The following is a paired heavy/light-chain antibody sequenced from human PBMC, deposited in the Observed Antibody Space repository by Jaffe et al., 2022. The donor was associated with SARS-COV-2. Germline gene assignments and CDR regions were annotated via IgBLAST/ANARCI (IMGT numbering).Heavy chain of an antibody. Sequence: EVQLLESGGGLVQPGGSLRLSCAASGFTFSSYAMTWVRQAPGKGLEWVSGISYSGGITYYADSVKGRFTISRDNSRNTVYLQMSSLRAEDTAVFYCAKDAGYSYGVNLDNWGQGTLVTVSS. CDR2: ISYSGGIT. D-gene: IGHD5-18*01. V-gene: IGHV3-23*01. J-gene: IGHJ4*02. CDR3: AKDAGYSYGVNLDN. CDR1: GFTFSSYA.
Light chain of an antibody. V-gene: IGLV1-44*01. J-gene: IGLJ3*02. CDR3: AAWDGSLNGWV. CDR1: SSNIGSHT. Sequence: QSVLTQPPSASGTPGQRVTISCSGSSSNIGSHTVSWYLQLPRTAPKLLIYSNDQRLSGVPDRFSGSKSGTSVSLVISGLQSEDEADYYCAAWDGSLNGWVFGGGTKLTVL. CDR2: SND.